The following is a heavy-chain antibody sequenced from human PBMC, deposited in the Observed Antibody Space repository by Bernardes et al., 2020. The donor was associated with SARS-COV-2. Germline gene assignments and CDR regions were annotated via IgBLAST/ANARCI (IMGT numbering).Heavy chain of an antibody. CDR2: IYYSGST. J-gene: IGHJ6*02. Sequence: SETLSLTCTVSGGSISSGGYYCSWIRQHPGKGLEWIGYIYYSGSTYYNPSLKSRVTISVDTSKNQFSLKLISVTAADTAVYYCASGYSYGYYYYYDYGMEVWGQGTTVTVSS. V-gene: IGHV4-31*03. D-gene: IGHD5-18*01. CDR1: GGSISSGGYY. CDR3: ASGYSYGYYYYYDYGMEV.